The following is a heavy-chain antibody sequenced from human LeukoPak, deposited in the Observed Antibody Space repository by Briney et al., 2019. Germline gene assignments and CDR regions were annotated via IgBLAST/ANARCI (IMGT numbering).Heavy chain of an antibody. Sequence: ASVKVSCKASGYTFTGYYMHWVRQAPGQGLEWMGWINPNSGGTNYAQKFQGRVTMTRDTSISTAYMELSRLRSDDTAVYYCARAPGIAAAGPTGDAFDIWGQGTMVTVSS. CDR1: GYTFTGYY. J-gene: IGHJ3*02. V-gene: IGHV1-2*02. CDR3: ARAPGIAAAGPTGDAFDI. CDR2: INPNSGGT. D-gene: IGHD6-13*01.